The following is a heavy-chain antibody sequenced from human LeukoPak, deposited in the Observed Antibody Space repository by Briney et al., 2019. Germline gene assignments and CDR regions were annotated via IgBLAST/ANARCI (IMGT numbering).Heavy chain of an antibody. CDR3: AREGRKSRGIDIVRKKERGYYYMDV. V-gene: IGHV3-48*03. CDR1: GFTFSSYE. J-gene: IGHJ6*03. D-gene: IGHD2-15*01. CDR2: ISSSWSNI. Sequence: GGSLGLSCAASGFTFSSYEMNWVRQAPGKGLEGGSYISSSWSNIYYADSVKGRFTISRDNAKNSQYLQMNSLRAEDTAVYYCAREGRKSRGIDIVRKKERGYYYMDVWGKGTTVTVSS.